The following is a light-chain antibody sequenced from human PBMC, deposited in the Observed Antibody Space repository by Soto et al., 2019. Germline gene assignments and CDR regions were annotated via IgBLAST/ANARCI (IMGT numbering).Light chain of an antibody. CDR2: RNN. CDR1: SSNIGSNY. J-gene: IGLJ3*02. Sequence: QSVLTQPPSASGTPGQRVTISCSGSSSNIGSNYVYWYQQLPGTAPKLLIYRNNQRPSGVPDRFSGSKSGTSAFLAISGLRSEDEANYYCAAWDDGLSGVVFGGGTKLTVL. CDR3: AAWDDGLSGVV. V-gene: IGLV1-47*01.